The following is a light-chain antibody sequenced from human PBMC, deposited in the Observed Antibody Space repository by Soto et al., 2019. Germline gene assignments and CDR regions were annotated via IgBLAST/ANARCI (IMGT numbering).Light chain of an antibody. CDR3: QQSYSTPYT. CDR2: AAS. V-gene: IGKV1-39*01. CDR1: QSISIN. Sequence: DIQMTQSPSSLSASVGDRVTITCRASQSISINLNWYQQKPGKAPKLLIYAASSLQSGVPSRFSGSGSGTDFTLTISSLQPEDFATYYCQQSYSTPYTFGGGTKVDIK. J-gene: IGKJ4*01.